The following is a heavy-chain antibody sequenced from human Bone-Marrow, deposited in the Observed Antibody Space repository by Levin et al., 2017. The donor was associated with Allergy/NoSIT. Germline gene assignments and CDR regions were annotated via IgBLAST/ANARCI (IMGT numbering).Heavy chain of an antibody. V-gene: IGHV1-46*01. CDR2: IKPSGGNT. CDR1: GYTFTTYY. Sequence: ASVKVSCKASGYTFTTYYMHWVRQAPGQGLEWMGLIKPSGGNTIYAQKFQGRVTVTRDASTNTVYMELTSLTFEDTAVYYCARVEGMAAAEGDWGQGTLVTVSS. J-gene: IGHJ4*02. D-gene: IGHD6-13*01. CDR3: ARVEGMAAAEGD.